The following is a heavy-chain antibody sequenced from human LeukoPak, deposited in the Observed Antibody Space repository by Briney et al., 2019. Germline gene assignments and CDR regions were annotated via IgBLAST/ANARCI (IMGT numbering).Heavy chain of an antibody. Sequence: ASVKVSCKASGYTFTGYYMHWVRQAPGQGLEWMGWINPNSGGTNYAQKFQGRVTMTRDTSISTAYMELSRLRSDDTAVYYCARWGTGVAVAATRYSWFDPWGQGTLVTVSS. CDR2: INPNSGGT. V-gene: IGHV1-2*02. D-gene: IGHD6-19*01. J-gene: IGHJ5*01. CDR3: ARWGTGVAVAATRYSWFDP. CDR1: GYTFTGYY.